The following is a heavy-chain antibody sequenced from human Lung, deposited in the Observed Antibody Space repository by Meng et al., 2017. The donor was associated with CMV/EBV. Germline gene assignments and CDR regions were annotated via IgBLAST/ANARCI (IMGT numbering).Heavy chain of an antibody. V-gene: IGHV1-46*01. D-gene: IGHD3-3*01. CDR3: ARVGNERITIFGVVTKGAFDI. CDR2: INPSGGST. Sequence: SVKVSXKASGYTFTSYYMHWVRQAPGQGLEWMGIINPSGGSTSYAQKFQGRVTMTRDTSTSTVYMELSSLRSEDTAVYYCARVGNERITIFGVVTKGAFDIWGQGTXVT. CDR1: GYTFTSYY. J-gene: IGHJ3*02.